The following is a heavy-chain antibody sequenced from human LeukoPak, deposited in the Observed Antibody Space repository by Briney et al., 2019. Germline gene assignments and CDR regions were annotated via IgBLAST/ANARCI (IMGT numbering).Heavy chain of an antibody. CDR1: GGTFSSYA. Sequence: SVKVSCKASGGTFSSYAISWVRQAPGQGLEWMGGIIPIFGTANYAQKFQGRVTIAADESTSTAYMELSSLRSEDTAVYYCARDLAAAGSHPVSAFDIWGQGTMVTVSS. CDR2: IIPIFGTA. D-gene: IGHD6-13*01. CDR3: ARDLAAAGSHPVSAFDI. J-gene: IGHJ3*02. V-gene: IGHV1-69*13.